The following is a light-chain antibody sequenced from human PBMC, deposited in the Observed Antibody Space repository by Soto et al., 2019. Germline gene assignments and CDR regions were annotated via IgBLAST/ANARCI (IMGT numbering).Light chain of an antibody. V-gene: IGLV1-40*01. Sequence: QSVLTQPPSVSGAPGQRVTISCTGSSSNIGGGYDVYWYQHLPGRAPKLLIYDNTNRPSGVPDRFSASKSGTSASLAITGLQTEDEADYYCQSFAYGLSASYVFGSGTKLTVL. CDR2: DNT. CDR3: QSFAYGLSASYV. J-gene: IGLJ1*01. CDR1: SSNIGGGYD.